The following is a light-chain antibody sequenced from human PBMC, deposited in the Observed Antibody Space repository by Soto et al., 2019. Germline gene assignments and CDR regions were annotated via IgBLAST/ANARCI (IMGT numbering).Light chain of an antibody. CDR3: CSYAGSSTQV. CDR2: EVD. CDR1: SSDVGSYNL. Sequence: QSVLTQPASVSGSPGQSITISCTGTSSDVGSYNLVSWYQQHPGKAPKLMIYEVDKRPSGVSNRFSGSKSGKTASLTLSGLQAEDEGDYYCCSYAGSSTQVFGGGTKLTVL. V-gene: IGLV2-23*02. J-gene: IGLJ2*01.